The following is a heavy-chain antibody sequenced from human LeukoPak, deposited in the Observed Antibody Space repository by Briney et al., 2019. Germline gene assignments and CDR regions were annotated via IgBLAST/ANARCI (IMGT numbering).Heavy chain of an antibody. V-gene: IGHV3-21*01. CDR1: GFTFSSYS. D-gene: IGHD3-10*01. CDR3: AREKVAWFGESEGVANYYGMDV. CDR2: ISSSSSYI. J-gene: IGHJ6*02. Sequence: SGGSLRLSCAASGFTFSSYSMNWVRQAPGKGLEWVSSISSSSSYIYYADPVKGRFTISRDNAKNSLYLQMNSLRAEDTAVYYCAREKVAWFGESEGVANYYGMDVWGQGTTVTVSS.